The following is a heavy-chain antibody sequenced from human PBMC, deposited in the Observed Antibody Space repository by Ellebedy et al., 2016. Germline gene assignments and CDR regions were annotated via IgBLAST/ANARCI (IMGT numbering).Heavy chain of an antibody. CDR2: ISYDGSNK. J-gene: IGHJ4*02. CDR3: AKDLVVWFTDPYSSGWYLDY. Sequence: GGSLRLSXAASGFTFSSYSMNWVRQAPGKGLEWVAVISYDGSNKYYADSVKGRFTISRDNSKNTLYLQMNSLRAEDTAVYYCAKDLVVWFTDPYSSGWYLDYWGQGTLVTVSS. V-gene: IGHV3-30*18. D-gene: IGHD6-19*01. CDR1: GFTFSSYS.